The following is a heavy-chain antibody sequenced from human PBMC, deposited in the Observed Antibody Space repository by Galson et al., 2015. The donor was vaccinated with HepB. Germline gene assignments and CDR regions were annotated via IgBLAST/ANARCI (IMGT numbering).Heavy chain of an antibody. Sequence: QSGAEVTKPGESLKISCQVSGYSFTSYWIGWVRRMPGKGLEWIGIIYPGDSDTRYSPSFQGQVTISADKSISTAFLQWSSLKASDTAMYYCARHIDGDYGNNWGQGTLVTVSS. D-gene: IGHD4-17*01. CDR3: ARHIDGDYGNN. CDR1: GYSFTSYW. CDR2: IYPGDSDT. V-gene: IGHV5-51*01. J-gene: IGHJ1*01.